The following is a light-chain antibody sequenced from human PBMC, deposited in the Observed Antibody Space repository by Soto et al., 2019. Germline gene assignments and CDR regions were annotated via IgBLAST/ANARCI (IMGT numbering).Light chain of an antibody. CDR1: QSLLDSDGYNY. Sequence: DIVMTQSPLSLPVTPGEPASISCRSSQSLLDSDGYNYLDWYLQKSGQPPQLLIYLGSNRASGVPDRFSGSGSGTDFTLKISRVEAEDVGIYYCVQVLRNPPTFGQGTKVEIK. V-gene: IGKV2-28*01. J-gene: IGKJ1*01. CDR3: VQVLRNPPT. CDR2: LGS.